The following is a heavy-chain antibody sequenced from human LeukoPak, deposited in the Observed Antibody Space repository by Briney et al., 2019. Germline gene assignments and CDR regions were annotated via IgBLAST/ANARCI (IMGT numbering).Heavy chain of an antibody. CDR1: GFTFSSYW. CDR3: AKDPYSSGPYNWFDP. V-gene: IGHV3-23*01. CDR2: ISGSGDST. J-gene: IGHJ5*02. D-gene: IGHD6-19*01. Sequence: GGSLRLSCAASGFTFSSYWMHWVREAPGKGLEWVSAISGSGDSTYYADSVKGLFTISRDNSKNTLYLQMNRLRAEDTAVYYCAKDPYSSGPYNWFDPWGQGTLVTVSS.